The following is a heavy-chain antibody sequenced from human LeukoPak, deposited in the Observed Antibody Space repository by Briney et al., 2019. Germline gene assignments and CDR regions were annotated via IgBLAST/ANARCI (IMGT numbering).Heavy chain of an antibody. J-gene: IGHJ5*02. CDR1: GFTFDDYA. CDR3: AKDKGGWPAGWFDP. D-gene: IGHD6-19*01. Sequence: GRSLRLSCAASGFTFDDYAMHWVRQAPGKGLEWVSGISWNSGSIGYADSVKGRFTISRDNAKNSLYLRMNSLRAEDTALYYCAKDKGGWPAGWFDPWGQGTLVTVSS. V-gene: IGHV3-9*01. CDR2: ISWNSGSI.